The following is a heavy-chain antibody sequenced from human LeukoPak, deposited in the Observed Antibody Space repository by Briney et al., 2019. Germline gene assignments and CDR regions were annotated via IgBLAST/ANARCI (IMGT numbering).Heavy chain of an antibody. V-gene: IGHV5-51*01. Sequence: GESLKISCKGFGHSFTRNYIAWVRQMPGKGLEWMGTIYPVDSDTRYSPSFQSQVTISADKSISTAYLQWSSLKASDTAMFYCARQYSSGWKSLDYWGQGTLVTVSS. J-gene: IGHJ4*02. CDR2: IYPVDSDT. CDR1: GHSFTRNY. D-gene: IGHD6-19*01. CDR3: ARQYSSGWKSLDY.